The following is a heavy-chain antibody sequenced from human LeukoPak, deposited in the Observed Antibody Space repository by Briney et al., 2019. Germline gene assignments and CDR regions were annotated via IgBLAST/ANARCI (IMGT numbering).Heavy chain of an antibody. D-gene: IGHD3-22*01. V-gene: IGHV3-30*18. CDR3: AKVGSGYYDSSGYYGY. CDR2: ISYDGSNK. CDR1: GFTFSSYG. Sequence: GRSLRLSCAASGFTFSSYGMHWVRQAPGKGLEWVAVISYDGSNKYYADCVKGRFTISRDNSKNTLYLQMNSLRAEDTAVYYCAKVGSGYYDSSGYYGYWGQGTLVTVSS. J-gene: IGHJ4*02.